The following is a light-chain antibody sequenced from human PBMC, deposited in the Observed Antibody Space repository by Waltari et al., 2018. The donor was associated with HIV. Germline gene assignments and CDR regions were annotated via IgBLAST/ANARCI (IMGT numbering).Light chain of an antibody. CDR1: NSNIGLNY. CDR2: WDN. Sequence: QSVLTQPPSASGTPGQRVTIYCSGSNSNIGLNYVYWYQQLPGTAPKLLIYWDNQRPSGVPGRFSGSKSGTSASLAISGLRSEDEADYYCAAWDDSLSGRVFGGGTNLTVL. J-gene: IGLJ3*02. CDR3: AAWDDSLSGRV. V-gene: IGLV1-47*01.